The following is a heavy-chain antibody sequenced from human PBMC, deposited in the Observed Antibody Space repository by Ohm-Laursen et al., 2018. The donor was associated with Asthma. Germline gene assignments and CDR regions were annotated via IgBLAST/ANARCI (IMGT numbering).Heavy chain of an antibody. CDR1: GFTFSNYA. V-gene: IGHV3-23*01. CDR2: ISSTGGST. J-gene: IGHJ6*02. Sequence: GSLRISCTATGFTFSNYAMNWVRQPPGKGLEWVSEISSTGGSTDYADSVKGRFTTSRDNSKSTMYLQMNSLRAEDTAVYYCAKVGLTYYNAMDVWGQGTTVTVSS. D-gene: IGHD4/OR15-4a*01. CDR3: AKVGLTYYNAMDV.